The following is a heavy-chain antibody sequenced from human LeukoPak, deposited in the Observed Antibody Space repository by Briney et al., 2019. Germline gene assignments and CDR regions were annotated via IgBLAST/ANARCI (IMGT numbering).Heavy chain of an antibody. Sequence: SETLSLTCTVSGGSISSYYWSWIRQPPGKGLEWIGYIYYSGSTNYNPSLKSRVTISVDTSKNQFSLKLSSVTAADTAVYYCAREDQLLWFDPWGQGTLVTVSS. CDR1: GGSISSYY. D-gene: IGHD2-2*01. CDR3: AREDQLLWFDP. V-gene: IGHV4-59*12. CDR2: IYYSGST. J-gene: IGHJ5*02.